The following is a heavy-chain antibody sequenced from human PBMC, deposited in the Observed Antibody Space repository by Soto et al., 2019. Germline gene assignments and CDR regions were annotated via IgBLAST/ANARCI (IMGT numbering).Heavy chain of an antibody. Sequence: QVQLVQSGAEVKRPGSSVKLSCKASGGTFTYYGISWVRQAPGQGLEWMGGIIPIIGPATYAQKFQGRLTITADQSTSTAYMELSSLGSEDTALYYCARDLGTTIAGPPSSETYVWLDPWGQGTLVTVSS. CDR3: ARDLGTTIAGPPSSETYVWLDP. V-gene: IGHV1-69*01. D-gene: IGHD3-22*01. J-gene: IGHJ5*02. CDR2: IIPIIGPA. CDR1: GGTFTYYG.